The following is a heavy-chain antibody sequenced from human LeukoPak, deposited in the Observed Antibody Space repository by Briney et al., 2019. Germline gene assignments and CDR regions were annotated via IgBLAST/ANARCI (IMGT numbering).Heavy chain of an antibody. D-gene: IGHD2-15*01. CDR1: GFTVSSNY. V-gene: IGHV3-23*01. J-gene: IGHJ4*02. CDR3: AKVRRELTLTHFDY. CDR2: IGGRGDNT. Sequence: GGSLRLSCAASGFTVSSNYMSWVRQAPGKGLEWVSAIGGRGDNTYYADSVKGRFTISRDNSKNTLYLQMNSLRAEDTAVYYCAKVRRELTLTHFDYWGQGTLVTVSS.